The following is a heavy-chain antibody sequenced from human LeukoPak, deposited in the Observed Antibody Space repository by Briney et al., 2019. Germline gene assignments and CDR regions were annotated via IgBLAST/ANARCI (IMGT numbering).Heavy chain of an antibody. V-gene: IGHV4-31*03. CDR1: GCSISSGGYY. CDR3: ARGLRFQH. CDR2: IYYSGST. Sequence: PSETLSLTCTVSGCSISSGGYYWSWLRQHPEKGLEWIGYIYYSGSTYYNPSLKSRVTISVDTSKNQFSLKLSSVTAADTAVYYCARGLRFQHWGQGTLVTVSS. J-gene: IGHJ1*01.